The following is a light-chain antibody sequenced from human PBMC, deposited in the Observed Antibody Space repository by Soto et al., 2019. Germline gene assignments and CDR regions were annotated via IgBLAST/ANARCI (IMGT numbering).Light chain of an antibody. CDR2: DAS. J-gene: IGKJ2*01. CDR1: QSVSSY. Sequence: EIVLTQSPATLSLSPGERATLSCRASQSVSSYLAWYQQNPGQAPRLLIYDASNRATGIPARFSGSGSGTDFTLTISSLEPEDVAVYYCQQRSNWPPKYTFGQGTKLEIK. CDR3: QQRSNWPPKYT. V-gene: IGKV3-11*01.